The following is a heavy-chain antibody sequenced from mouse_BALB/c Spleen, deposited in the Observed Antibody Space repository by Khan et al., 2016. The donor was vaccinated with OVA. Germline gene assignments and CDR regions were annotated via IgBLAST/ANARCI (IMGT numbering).Heavy chain of an antibody. CDR2: IDPSDNYT. J-gene: IGHJ3*01. CDR3: ARSYFYGSSTGFGY. D-gene: IGHD1-1*01. V-gene: IGHV1-69*02. Sequence: QVQLQQPGAELVKPGASVKLSCKASGYTFTSFWLHWVKQRPGLGLEWIGEIDPSDNYTNYNQNFKGKATLTVDKSSSTAYMQLSRLPSEDSAVFYCARSYFYGSSTGFGYWGQGTLVTVSA. CDR1: GYTFTSFW.